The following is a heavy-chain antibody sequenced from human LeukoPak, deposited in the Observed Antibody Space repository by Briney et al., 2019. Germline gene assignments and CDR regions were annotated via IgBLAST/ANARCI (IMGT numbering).Heavy chain of an antibody. CDR3: AKELPEYSGYDNGAFDI. CDR1: GFTFSSYA. D-gene: IGHD5-12*01. J-gene: IGHJ3*02. Sequence: PPGGSLRLSCAASGFTFSSYAMSWVRQAPGKGLEWVSAIGGSGGSTYYADSVKGRFTISRDNSKNTLYLQMNSLRAEDTAVYYCAKELPEYSGYDNGAFDIWGQGTMVTVSS. V-gene: IGHV3-23*01. CDR2: IGGSGGST.